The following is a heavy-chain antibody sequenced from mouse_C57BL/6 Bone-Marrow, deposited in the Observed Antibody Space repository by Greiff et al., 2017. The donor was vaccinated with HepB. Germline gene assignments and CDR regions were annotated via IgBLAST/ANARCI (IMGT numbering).Heavy chain of an antibody. CDR1: GFSLTSYA. J-gene: IGHJ1*03. CDR3: ARNWGYGSSYWYFDV. CDR2: IWTGGGT. D-gene: IGHD1-1*01. V-gene: IGHV2-9-1*01. Sequence: VNVVESGPGLVAPSQSLSITCTVSGFSLTSYAISWVRQPPGKGLEWLGVIWTGGGTNYNSALKSRLSISKDNSKSQVFLKMNSLQTDDTARYYCARNWGYGSSYWYFDVWGTGTTVTVSS.